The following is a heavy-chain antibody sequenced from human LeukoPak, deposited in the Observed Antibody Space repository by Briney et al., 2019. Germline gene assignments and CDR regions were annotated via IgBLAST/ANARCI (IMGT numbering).Heavy chain of an antibody. CDR1: GFTFSSYS. Sequence: MSGGSLRLSCAASGFTFSSYSMNWVRQAPGKGLEWIGEINHSGSTNYNPSLKSRVTISVDTSKNQFSLKLSSVTAADTAVYYCXXXXXXXXXVTAIRGYYYYMDVWGKGTTVTVSS. V-gene: IGHV4-34*08. J-gene: IGHJ6*03. CDR2: INHSGST. D-gene: IGHD2-21*02. CDR3: XXXXXXXXXVTAIRGYYYYMDV.